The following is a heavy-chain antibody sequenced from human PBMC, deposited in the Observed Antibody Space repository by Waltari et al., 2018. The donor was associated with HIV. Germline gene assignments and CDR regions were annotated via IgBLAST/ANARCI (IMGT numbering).Heavy chain of an antibody. Sequence: QVQLQESGPGLVKPSETLSLTCTVSGGSISSYYWSWIRQPPGKGLEWIGYIYYSGSTNYTPSLKSRVTISVDTSKNQFSLKLSSVTAADTAVYYCARQSHLADCDYWGQGTLVTVSS. CDR1: GGSISSYY. V-gene: IGHV4-59*08. CDR2: IYYSGST. J-gene: IGHJ4*02. CDR3: ARQSHLADCDY.